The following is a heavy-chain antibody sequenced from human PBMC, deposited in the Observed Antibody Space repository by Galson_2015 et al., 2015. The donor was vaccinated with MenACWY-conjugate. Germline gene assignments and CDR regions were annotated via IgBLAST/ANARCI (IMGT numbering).Heavy chain of an antibody. Sequence: ATLSLTCAVYGGSFSGYYWSWIRQSPGTGLEWIGEINHSGSANYNPSLKSRVTISVDTSKNQFSLKLTSVTAAETAVYYCARAHVLGSVTYGRHFWGQGILVTGAS. J-gene: IGHJ4*02. CDR2: INHSGSA. D-gene: IGHD3-10*01. CDR1: GGSFSGYY. CDR3: ARAHVLGSVTYGRHF. V-gene: IGHV4-34*01.